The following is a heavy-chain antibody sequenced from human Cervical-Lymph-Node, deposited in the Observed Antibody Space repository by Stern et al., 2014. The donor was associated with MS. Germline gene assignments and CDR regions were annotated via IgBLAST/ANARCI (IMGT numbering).Heavy chain of an antibody. Sequence: EVQLVESGGGLVQPGGSLKLSCAASRFSFSTSWMAWVRQVPGKGLEWVANIEEDGSVQTYLDSVKGRFAISRDNAKSSVYLQMNSLRAEDTGVYYCARDLAYSSFDFWGQGTLVTVSS. D-gene: IGHD4-11*01. CDR3: ARDLAYSSFDF. CDR1: RFSFSTSW. CDR2: IEEDGSVQ. J-gene: IGHJ4*02. V-gene: IGHV3-7*01.